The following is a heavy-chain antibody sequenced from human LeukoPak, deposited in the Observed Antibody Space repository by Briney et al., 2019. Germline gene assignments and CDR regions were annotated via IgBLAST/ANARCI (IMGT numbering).Heavy chain of an antibody. CDR1: GYTFTSYD. V-gene: IGHV1-8*01. CDR3: AREPPPRGQTPMNDAFDI. CDR2: MNPNSGNT. Sequence: ASVKVSCKASGYTFTSYDINWVRQATGQGLEWMGWMNPNSGNTGYAQKFQGRVTMTRSTSISTAYMELSSLRSEDTAVYYCAREPPPRGQTPMNDAFDIWGQGTMVTVSS. J-gene: IGHJ3*02. D-gene: IGHD5-24*01.